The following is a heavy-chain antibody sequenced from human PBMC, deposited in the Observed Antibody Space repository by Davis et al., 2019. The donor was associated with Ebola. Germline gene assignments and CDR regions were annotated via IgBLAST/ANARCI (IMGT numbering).Heavy chain of an antibody. V-gene: IGHV3-15*01. J-gene: IGHJ2*01. CDR3: ARDLPGGDWYFDL. CDR2: IKSKTDGGTT. Sequence: GGSLRLSCAASGFTFSNAWMSWVRQAPGKGLEWVGRIKSKTDGGTTDYAAPVKGRFTISRDNSKNTLYLQMSSLRAEDTAVYYCARDLPGGDWYFDLWGRSTLVTVSS. D-gene: IGHD1-14*01. CDR1: GFTFSNAW.